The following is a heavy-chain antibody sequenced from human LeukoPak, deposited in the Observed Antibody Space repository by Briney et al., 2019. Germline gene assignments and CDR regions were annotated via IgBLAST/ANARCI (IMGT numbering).Heavy chain of an antibody. CDR1: GFTFSSYS. Sequence: GGSLRLSCAASGFTFSSYSMNWVRQAPGKGLEWVSSISSSSSYIYYADSVKGRFTISRDNAKNSLYLQMNSLRDEDTAVYHCAGGGGYSSGWGGYWGQGTLVTVSS. V-gene: IGHV3-21*06. CDR2: ISSSSSYI. J-gene: IGHJ4*02. CDR3: AGGGGYSSGWGGY. D-gene: IGHD6-19*01.